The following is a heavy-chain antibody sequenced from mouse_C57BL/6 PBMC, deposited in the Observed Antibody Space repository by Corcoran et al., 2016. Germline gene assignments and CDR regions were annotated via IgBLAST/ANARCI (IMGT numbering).Heavy chain of an antibody. CDR3: ARDWYYFDY. J-gene: IGHJ2*01. D-gene: IGHD4-1*01. V-gene: IGHV1-76*01. CDR2: IYPGSGNT. CDR1: GYTFTDYY. Sequence: QVQLKQSGAELVRPGASVKLSCKASGYTFTDYYINWVKQRPGQGLEWIARIYPGSGNTYYNEKFKGKATLTAEKSSSTAYMQLSSLTSEDSAVYFCARDWYYFDYWGQGTTLTVSS.